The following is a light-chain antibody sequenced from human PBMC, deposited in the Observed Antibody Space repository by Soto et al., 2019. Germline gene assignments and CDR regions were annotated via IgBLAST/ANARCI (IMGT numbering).Light chain of an antibody. CDR1: QDVYTF. CDR2: DAS. Sequence: VQMTQSPSSLSASVGDRVTISCRASQDVYTFLAWYRQRPGRAPELLIYDASTLQAGVPSRFSGDGFGTHFIFTTSSLQPEDASTYYCQHYNKAPRTFGQGTKV. J-gene: IGKJ1*01. CDR3: QHYNKAPRT. V-gene: IGKV1-27*01.